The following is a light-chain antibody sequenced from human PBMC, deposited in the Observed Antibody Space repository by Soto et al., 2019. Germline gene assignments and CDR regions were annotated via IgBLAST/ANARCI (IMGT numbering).Light chain of an antibody. CDR2: EVS. CDR3: FSYTSSGTYV. V-gene: IGLV2-14*01. Sequence: QSALTQPPSVSGSPGQSITISCTGTSSDVGNYKYVSWYQQHPGKAPKLMIYEVSNRPSGVSNRFSGSKSGNTASLTISGLQAEDETDYYCFSYTSSGTYVFGTGTKATVL. J-gene: IGLJ1*01. CDR1: SSDVGNYKY.